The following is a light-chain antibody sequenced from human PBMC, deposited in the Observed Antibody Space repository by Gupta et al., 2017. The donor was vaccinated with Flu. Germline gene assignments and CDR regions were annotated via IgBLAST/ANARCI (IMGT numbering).Light chain of an antibody. CDR2: AAS. CDR3: QLTDNFPWT. J-gene: IGKJ1*01. Sequence: QSSVSASVGDTVTITCRASQGISGWLAWYQQKPGKAPKLLMSAASSSESGVPTRYSGSESGTDFTLTIIRLQPEDFATYYCQLTDNFPWTFGPGPKVEIK. V-gene: IGKV1-12*01. CDR1: QGISGW.